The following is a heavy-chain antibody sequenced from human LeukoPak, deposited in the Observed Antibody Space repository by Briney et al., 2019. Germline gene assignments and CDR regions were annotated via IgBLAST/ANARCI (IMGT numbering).Heavy chain of an antibody. J-gene: IGHJ4*02. V-gene: IGHV3-15*01. D-gene: IGHD5-24*01. CDR1: GFTFSFVW. CDR3: TALGDPQYFHH. CDR2: IKSKTNGETT. Sequence: PGEPLRLSCSASGFTFSFVWMTWVREAPGKGLEWFGYIKSKTNGETTDYAAPVKGRFTISRDDSKNTLYFQMNSLRTEDTAVYYCTALGDPQYFHHWGQGTLVTVSS.